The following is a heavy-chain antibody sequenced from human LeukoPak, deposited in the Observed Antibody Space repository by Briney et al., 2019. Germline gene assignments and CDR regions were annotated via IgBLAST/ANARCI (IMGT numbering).Heavy chain of an antibody. CDR1: GGSFSGYY. J-gene: IGHJ4*02. D-gene: IGHD3-10*01. V-gene: IGHV4-34*01. Sequence: PSETLSLTCAVYGGSFSGYYWSWIRQPPGKGLEWIGEINHSGSTNYNPSLKSRVTISVDTSKNQFSLKLSSVTAADTAVYYCARGVNYREYYFDYWGQGTLVTVSS. CDR3: ARGVNYREYYFDY. CDR2: INHSGST.